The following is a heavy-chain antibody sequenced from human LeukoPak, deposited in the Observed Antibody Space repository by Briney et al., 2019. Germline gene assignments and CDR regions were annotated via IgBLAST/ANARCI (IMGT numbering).Heavy chain of an antibody. CDR2: INTNTGNP. V-gene: IGHV7-4-1*02. CDR3: ARDLDYYDSSGYYGGY. J-gene: IGHJ4*02. D-gene: IGHD3-22*01. CDR1: GYTFTSYA. Sequence: ASVKVSCKASGYTFTSYAMNWVRQAPGQGLEWMGWINTNTGNPTYAQGFTGRFVFSLDTSVSTAYLQISSLKAEDTAVYYCARDLDYYDSSGYYGGYWGQGTLVTVSS.